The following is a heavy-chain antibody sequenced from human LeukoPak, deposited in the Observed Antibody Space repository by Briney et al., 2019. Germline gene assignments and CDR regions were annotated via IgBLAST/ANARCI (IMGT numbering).Heavy chain of an antibody. V-gene: IGHV3-7*05. J-gene: IGHJ4*02. D-gene: IGHD1-7*01. Sequence: GGSLSLSCAASGFTFNKYWMNWIRQPPGQGLEWVANTKPDGSEKYYVDSVKGRFTISRDNAENSLYLQMNSLRAEDTAVYYCASENFVNWGQGTLVTVSS. CDR1: GFTFNKYW. CDR2: TKPDGSEK. CDR3: ASENFVN.